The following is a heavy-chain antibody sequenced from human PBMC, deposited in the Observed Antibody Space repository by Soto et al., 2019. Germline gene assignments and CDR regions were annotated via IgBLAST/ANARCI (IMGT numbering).Heavy chain of an antibody. CDR2: FDPEDGET. V-gene: IGHV1-24*01. D-gene: IGHD3-10*01. CDR3: ATGDAGTPFDAFDI. CDR1: GYTLTELS. Sequence: SVKVSCKVSGYTLTELSMHWVRQAPGKGLEWMGGFDPEDGETIYAQKFQGRVTMTEDTSTDTAYMELSSLRSEDTAVYYCATGDAGTPFDAFDIWGQGTMVTVS. J-gene: IGHJ3*02.